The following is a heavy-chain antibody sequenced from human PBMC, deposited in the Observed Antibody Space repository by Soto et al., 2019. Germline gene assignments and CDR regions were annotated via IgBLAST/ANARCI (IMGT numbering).Heavy chain of an antibody. J-gene: IGHJ4*02. CDR1: GGSISSGGYY. D-gene: IGHD5-18*01. Sequence: LSLTCTVSGGSISSGGYYWSWIRQHPGKGLEWIGYIYYSGSTYYNPSLKSRVTISVDTSKNQFSLKLSSVTAADTDVYYCARVYRDSYGFDYWGQRILFTFSS. CDR2: IYYSGST. CDR3: ARVYRDSYGFDY. V-gene: IGHV4-31*03.